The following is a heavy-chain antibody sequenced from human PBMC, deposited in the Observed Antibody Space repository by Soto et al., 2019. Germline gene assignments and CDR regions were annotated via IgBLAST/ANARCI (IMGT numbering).Heavy chain of an antibody. Sequence: SETLSLTCAVSGGSISSSNWWSWVRQPPGKGLEWIGEIYHSGSTNYNPSLKSRVTISVDKSKNQFSLKLSSVTAADTAVYYCARSFGFGELSYYYYGMDVWGQGTTVTVSS. J-gene: IGHJ6*02. CDR2: IYHSGST. CDR3: ARSFGFGELSYYYYGMDV. D-gene: IGHD3-10*01. CDR1: GGSISSSNW. V-gene: IGHV4-4*02.